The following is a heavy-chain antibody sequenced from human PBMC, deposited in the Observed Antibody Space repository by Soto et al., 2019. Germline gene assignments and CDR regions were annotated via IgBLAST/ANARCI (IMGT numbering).Heavy chain of an antibody. CDR2: IYPGDSDT. J-gene: IGHJ3*02. Sequence: PGESLKMSCNGSGYSFTIYCIGLVLQILGKGLEWMRIIYPGDSDTRYSPSFQGQVTISADKSISTAYLQRRSLKASDTAIHYCARLEVYDDYGAFDICGRGTMVTVSS. V-gene: IGHV5-51*01. D-gene: IGHD4-17*01. CDR3: ARLEVYDDYGAFDI. CDR1: GYSFTIYC.